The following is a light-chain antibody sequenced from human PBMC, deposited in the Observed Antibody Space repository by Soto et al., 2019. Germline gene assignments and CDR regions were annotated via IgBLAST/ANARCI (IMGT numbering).Light chain of an antibody. CDR3: QSYDSSLREV. J-gene: IGLJ2*01. V-gene: IGLV1-40*01. Sequence: QSVLTQPPSVSGAPGQRVTLFYTGRRYNIGAGYDVHWYQQFPGTAPKLLIYGNSNRPSGVPDRFSGSKSGTSAPLAITGLQAEDEADYYCQSYDSSLREVFGGGTKLTVL. CDR1: RYNIGAGYD. CDR2: GNS.